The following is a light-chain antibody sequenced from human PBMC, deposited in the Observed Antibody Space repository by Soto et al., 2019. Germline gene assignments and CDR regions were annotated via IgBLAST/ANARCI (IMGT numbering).Light chain of an antibody. CDR3: QQLNSYPLT. Sequence: DIHLTRSPSFLSASVGDRVTITCRASQGISSYLAWYQQKPGKAPKLLIYAASTLQSGVPSRFSGSGSGTEFTLTISSLQPEDFATYYCQQLNSYPLTFGGGTKVDIK. V-gene: IGKV1-9*01. CDR1: QGISSY. CDR2: AAS. J-gene: IGKJ4*01.